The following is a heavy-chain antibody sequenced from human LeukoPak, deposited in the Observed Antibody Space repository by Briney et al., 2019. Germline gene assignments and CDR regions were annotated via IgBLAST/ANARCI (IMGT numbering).Heavy chain of an antibody. V-gene: IGHV1-18*01. CDR1: GYTFTSYG. J-gene: IGHJ5*02. Sequence: ASVKVSCKASGYTFTSYGISWVRQAPGQGLEWMGWISAYNGNTNYAQKLQGRVTMTTDTSTSTVYMGLSSLGSDDTAVYYCVADPYYDASGPPRWFDPWGQGTLVTVSS. CDR2: ISAYNGNT. D-gene: IGHD3-22*01. CDR3: VADPYYDASGPPRWFDP.